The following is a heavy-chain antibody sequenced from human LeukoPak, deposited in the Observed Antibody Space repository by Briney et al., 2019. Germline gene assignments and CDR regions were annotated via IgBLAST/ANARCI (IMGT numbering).Heavy chain of an antibody. Sequence: GGSLRLSCAASGFAFTSYTMHWVRQAPGKGLEWVAVISYDGSNKYYADSVKGRFTISRDNSKNTLSLQMNSLRADDTAVYYCASTVVAPFDYWGQGTLVTVSS. CDR2: ISYDGSNK. CDR1: GFAFTSYT. V-gene: IGHV3-30-3*01. CDR3: ASTVVAPFDY. D-gene: IGHD3-22*01. J-gene: IGHJ4*02.